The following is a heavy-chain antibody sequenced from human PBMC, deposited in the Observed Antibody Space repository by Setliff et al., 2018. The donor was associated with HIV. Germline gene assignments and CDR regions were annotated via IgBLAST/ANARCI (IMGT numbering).Heavy chain of an antibody. CDR3: ARDLDTTNGLVFDY. D-gene: IGHD3-3*01. CDR1: GASISSGSYY. CDR2: IYTSGST. V-gene: IGHV4-61*02. Sequence: SETLSLTCTVSGASISSGSYYWSWIRQPAGKGLEWIGRIYTSGSTNYNPSLKSRATISLDTSKNQFSLKLNSVTAADTAVYFCARDLDTTNGLVFDYWGQGTLVTVSS. J-gene: IGHJ4*02.